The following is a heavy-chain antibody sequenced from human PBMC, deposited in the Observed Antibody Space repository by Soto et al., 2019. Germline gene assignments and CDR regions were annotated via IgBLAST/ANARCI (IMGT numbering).Heavy chain of an antibody. Sequence: GESLKISCKGSGYSFTNYWIAWVRQMPGKGLEWMGIIYPGDSDTRYSPSFQGQVTISADKSITTAYLQWSSLKACDTAMWYCARHLLIHYTSGTCPVHFELWGRVTLVTVAS. J-gene: IGHJ1*01. V-gene: IGHV5-51*01. CDR3: ARHLLIHYTSGTCPVHFEL. CDR1: GYSFTNYW. CDR2: IYPGDSDT. D-gene: IGHD3-10*01.